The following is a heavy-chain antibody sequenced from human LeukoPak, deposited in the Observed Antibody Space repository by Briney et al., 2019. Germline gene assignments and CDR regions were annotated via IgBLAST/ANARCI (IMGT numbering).Heavy chain of an antibody. CDR3: ARGGVAARLMYGFQNWFDP. D-gene: IGHD6-6*01. V-gene: IGHV4-31*03. CDR1: GETVSSGAFY. CDR2: IYSSGST. J-gene: IGHJ5*02. Sequence: PSQTLSLTCSVSGETVSSGAFYWSWIRQHPGRGLEWIGNIYSSGSTYYNPTLRSRLTISVDTSNNQFSLKMTSVTAADMAVYYCARGGVAARLMYGFQNWFDPWGQGTLVNVSS.